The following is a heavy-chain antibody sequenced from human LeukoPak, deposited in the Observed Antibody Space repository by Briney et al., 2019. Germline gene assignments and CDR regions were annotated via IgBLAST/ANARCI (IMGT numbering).Heavy chain of an antibody. V-gene: IGHV1-2*02. Sequence: ASVKVSCKASGYTFSDYHINWVRQASGQGLEWMGWINPNSGDTKYAQAFQGRVTMTRDTSIRTAYMELNRLRSDDTAMYYCARGDYSNGYPYRLDSWGQGTLVTVSS. CDR1: GYTFSDYH. J-gene: IGHJ4*02. CDR2: INPNSGDT. D-gene: IGHD3-3*01. CDR3: ARGDYSNGYPYRLDS.